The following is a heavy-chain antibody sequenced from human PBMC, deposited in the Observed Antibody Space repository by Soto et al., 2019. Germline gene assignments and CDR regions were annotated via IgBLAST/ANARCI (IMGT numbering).Heavy chain of an antibody. Sequence: QVQLVESGGGVVQPGRSLRLSCAASGFTFSSYGMHWVRQAPGKGLEWVAVISYDGSNKYYADSVKGRFTISRDNSKNTLYLQMNSLRAEDTAVYYCAKDYSSSWYQSSLVQGSGGMDVWGQGTTVTVSS. CDR3: AKDYSSSWYQSSLVQGSGGMDV. V-gene: IGHV3-30*18. D-gene: IGHD6-13*01. CDR1: GFTFSSYG. CDR2: ISYDGSNK. J-gene: IGHJ6*02.